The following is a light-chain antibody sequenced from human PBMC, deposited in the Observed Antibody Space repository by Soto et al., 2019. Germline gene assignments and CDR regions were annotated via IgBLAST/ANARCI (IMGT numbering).Light chain of an antibody. Sequence: DIQMTQSPSSLSASVGDRVTITCRASQDISNYLDWYQQKPGKVPKVLIYAASTLRTGVQSRFSGRGSGTVFTLTMNSLQPEDVATYYCQKYSSGQNTFGVGTRLEIK. J-gene: IGKJ2*01. V-gene: IGKV1-27*01. CDR3: QKYSSGQNT. CDR1: QDISNY. CDR2: AAS.